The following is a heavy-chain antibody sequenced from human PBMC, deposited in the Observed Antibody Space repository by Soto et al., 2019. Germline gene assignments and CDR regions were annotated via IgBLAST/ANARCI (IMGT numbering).Heavy chain of an antibody. J-gene: IGHJ4*02. D-gene: IGHD3-9*01. CDR2: IYYRGNA. CDR3: ARLEGLATISYYFDF. CDR1: DDSINSDKYY. Sequence: QLQLQESGPGLVKPSETLSLTCSVSDDSINSDKYYWGWIRQPPGKGLEWIGSIYYRGNAYYNPSLQNRVTISIDKSKSQFSLKLNSVPAAASAVYFCARLEGLATISYYFDFWGPGALVTVSS. V-gene: IGHV4-39*01.